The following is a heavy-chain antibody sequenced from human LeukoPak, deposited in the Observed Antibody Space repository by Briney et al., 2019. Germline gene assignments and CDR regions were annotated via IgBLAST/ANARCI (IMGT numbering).Heavy chain of an antibody. CDR2: INDGGTI. D-gene: IGHD1-7*01. CDR3: ARRWNYGRNYYIDV. V-gene: IGHV4-34*01. CDR1: GGSFNIYY. Sequence: PSETLSLTCAVYGGSFNIYYWSWIRQSPGKGLEWIGEINDGGTINYNPSLLSRVTIPLDRSKNQFSLKLTSVTTTDTAVYYCARRWNYGRNYYIDVWGKGATVSVSS. J-gene: IGHJ6*03.